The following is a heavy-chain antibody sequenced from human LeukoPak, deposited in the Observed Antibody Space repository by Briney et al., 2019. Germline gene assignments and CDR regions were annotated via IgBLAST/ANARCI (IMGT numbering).Heavy chain of an antibody. J-gene: IGHJ6*02. CDR1: GFTFSSYA. CDR3: AKRIDRRQCSSSWYYYYYYGMDV. Sequence: TGGSLRLSCAASGFTFSSYAMSWVRQAPGKGLEWVSAISGSGGSTYYADSVKGRFTISRDNSKNTLYLQMNSLRAEDTAVYYCAKRIDRRQCSSSWYYYYYYGMDVWGQGTTVTVSS. CDR2: ISGSGGST. V-gene: IGHV3-23*01. D-gene: IGHD6-13*01.